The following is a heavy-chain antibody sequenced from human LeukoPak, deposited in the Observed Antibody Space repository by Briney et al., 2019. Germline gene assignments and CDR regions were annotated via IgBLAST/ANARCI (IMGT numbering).Heavy chain of an antibody. CDR1: GDSISSSSYY. CDR3: AREVHLRAFDY. V-gene: IGHV4-39*07. CDR2: IYYSGST. Sequence: SETLSLTCTVSGDSISSSSYYWGWIPQPPGKGLERIGSIYYSGSTYYNPSLKSRVTISVDTSKNQCSLKLSSVTAADTAVYYCAREVHLRAFDYWGQGTLVTVSS. J-gene: IGHJ4*02.